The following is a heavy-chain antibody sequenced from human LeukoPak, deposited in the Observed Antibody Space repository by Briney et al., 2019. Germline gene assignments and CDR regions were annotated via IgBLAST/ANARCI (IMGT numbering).Heavy chain of an antibody. V-gene: IGHV1-18*01. D-gene: IGHD3-10*01. CDR3: ARAGWEAYYYGSGSYYSVVPRFDP. J-gene: IGHJ5*02. CDR2: ISAYNGNT. Sequence: ASVKVSCKASGYTFTSYGISWVRQAPGQGLEWMGWISAYNGNTNYAQKLQGRVTMTTDTSTSTAYMELRSLTSDDTAVYYCARAGWEAYYYGSGSYYSVVPRFDPWGQGTLVTVSS. CDR1: GYTFTSYG.